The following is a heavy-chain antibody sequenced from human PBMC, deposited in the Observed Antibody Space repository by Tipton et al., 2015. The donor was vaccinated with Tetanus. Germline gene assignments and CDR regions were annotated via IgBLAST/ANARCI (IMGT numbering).Heavy chain of an antibody. V-gene: IGHV3-33*01. CDR3: VRDDSRRGLDY. Sequence: SLRLSCAASGVTFSTNAMHWVRQAPGKGLEWVAAIWNDGSYKYNADSVKGRFTISRDNSRNSLYLQMSSLRDDYAAFYYCVRDDSRRGLDYGGKGPRVPVSS. D-gene: IGHD3-10*01. J-gene: IGHJ4*02. CDR1: GVTFSTNA. CDR2: IWNDGSYK.